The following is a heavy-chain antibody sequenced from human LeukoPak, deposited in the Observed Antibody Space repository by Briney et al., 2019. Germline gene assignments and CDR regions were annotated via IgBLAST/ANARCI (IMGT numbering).Heavy chain of an antibody. V-gene: IGHV4-39*01. D-gene: IGHD2-2*01. CDR2: IYYSGST. CDR1: GGSISSYY. Sequence: SETLSLTCTVSGGSISSYYWSWIRQPPGKGLEWIGSIYYSGSTYYNPSLKSRVTISVDTSKNQFSLKLSSVTAADTAVYYCARRGNIVVVPAAVDYWGQGTLVTVSS. J-gene: IGHJ4*02. CDR3: ARRGNIVVVPAAVDY.